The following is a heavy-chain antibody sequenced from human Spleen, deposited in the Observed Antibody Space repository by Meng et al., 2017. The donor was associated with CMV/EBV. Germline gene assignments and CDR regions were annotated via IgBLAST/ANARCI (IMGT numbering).Heavy chain of an antibody. V-gene: IGHV3-21*01. CDR3: ARERMTTPDY. J-gene: IGHJ4*02. Sequence: GESLKISCAASGFTFNNYAINWVRQAPGKGLEWVSSISSSSSYIYYADSVKGRFTISRDNAKNSLYLQMNSLRAEDTAVYYCARERMTTPDYWGQGTLVTVSS. CDR2: ISSSSSYI. D-gene: IGHD4-17*01. CDR1: GFTFNNYA.